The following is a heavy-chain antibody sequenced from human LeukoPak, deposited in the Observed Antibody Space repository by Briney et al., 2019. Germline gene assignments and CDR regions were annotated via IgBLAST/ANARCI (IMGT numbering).Heavy chain of an antibody. CDR1: GFTFSSYT. CDR2: INCSGGRI. D-gene: IGHD1-26*01. V-gene: IGHV3-23*01. Sequence: PGGSLTLSCAASGFTFSSYTMSWVRQPPGKGLEWVSAINCSGGRIYYRASVNGVSTIFSANSKHTPILQMNSLRADAAAYYCSATSKYSGSYWGQGTLVTVSS. J-gene: IGHJ4*02. CDR3: ATSKYSGSY.